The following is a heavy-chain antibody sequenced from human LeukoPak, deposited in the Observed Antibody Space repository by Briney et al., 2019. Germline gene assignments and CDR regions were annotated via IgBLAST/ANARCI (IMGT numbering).Heavy chain of an antibody. CDR2: IRYDGSNE. V-gene: IGHV3-30*02. D-gene: IGHD1-26*01. CDR3: AKRRAHSGTYRWSDFDY. CDR1: GFTFSNYW. J-gene: IGHJ4*02. Sequence: GGSLRLSCAASGFTFSNYWMNWVRQAPGKGLEWVAFIRYDGSNEYYADSVKGRFTISRDNSKNTLYLQMNSLRAEDTAVYYCAKRRAHSGTYRWSDFDYWGQGTLVTVSS.